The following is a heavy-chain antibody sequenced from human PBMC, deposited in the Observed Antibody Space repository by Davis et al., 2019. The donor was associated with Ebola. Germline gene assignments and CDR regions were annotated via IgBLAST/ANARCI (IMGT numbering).Heavy chain of an antibody. CDR1: GGSISSSSYY. CDR2: IYYSGST. CDR3: ARAKNSYGSFGS. Sequence: MPSETLSLTCTVSGGSISSSSYYWGWIRQPPGKGLEWIGSIYYSGSTYYNPSLKSRVTISADTSKNQFSLKLSSVTAADTAVYYCARAKNSYGSFGSWGQGTLVTVSS. V-gene: IGHV4-39*01. D-gene: IGHD5-18*01. J-gene: IGHJ4*02.